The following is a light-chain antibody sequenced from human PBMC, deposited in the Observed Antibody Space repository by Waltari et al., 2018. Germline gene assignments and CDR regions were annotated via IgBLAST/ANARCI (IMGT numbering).Light chain of an antibody. CDR3: SSYTRSRTRV. Sequence: QSALTQPASVSGSPGQSITISCTGTSSDVGASNYVSWYQQHPGKAPKLMIYDVSNRPSGVSNRFSGSKSGNTASLTISGLQAEDEADYYCSSYTRSRTRVFGGGTKLTVL. CDR2: DVS. CDR1: SSDVGASNY. V-gene: IGLV2-14*03. J-gene: IGLJ3*02.